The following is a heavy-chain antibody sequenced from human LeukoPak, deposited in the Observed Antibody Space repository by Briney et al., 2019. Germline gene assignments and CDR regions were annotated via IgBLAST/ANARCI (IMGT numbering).Heavy chain of an antibody. J-gene: IGHJ4*02. CDR3: ARRGVVVPPKGLPFDY. CDR2: INHSGST. V-gene: IGHV4-34*01. CDR1: GGSISSYY. D-gene: IGHD2-2*01. Sequence: PSETLALTCTVSGGSISSYYWSWIRQPPGKGLEWIGEINHSGSTNYNPSLKSRVTISVDTSKNQFSLKLSSVTAADTAVYYCARRGVVVPPKGLPFDYWGQGTLVTVSS.